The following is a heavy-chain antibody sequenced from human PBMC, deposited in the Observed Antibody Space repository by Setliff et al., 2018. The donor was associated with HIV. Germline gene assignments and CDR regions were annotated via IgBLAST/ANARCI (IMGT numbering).Heavy chain of an antibody. V-gene: IGHV4-4*09. Sequence: SETLSLTCTVSGGSISGHYWSWIRQPPGWGLEWIGYIYSSGSTNFNPPLQSRVTISVDTSKNQFSLKLSSVTAADTAVYYCARHSGVASPNWFDPWGQGTLVTVS. CDR2: IYSSGST. D-gene: IGHD3-10*01. CDR1: GGSISGHY. CDR3: ARHSGVASPNWFDP. J-gene: IGHJ5*02.